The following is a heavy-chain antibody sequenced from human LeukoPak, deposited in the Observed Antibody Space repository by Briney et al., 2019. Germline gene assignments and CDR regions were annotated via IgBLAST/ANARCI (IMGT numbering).Heavy chain of an antibody. CDR1: GFTFSSYS. D-gene: IGHD3-10*01. J-gene: IGHJ6*02. CDR2: IKQDGSEK. V-gene: IGHV3-7*01. CDR3: ASEGVVYYYGMDV. Sequence: GGSLRLSCAASGFTFSSYSMNWVRQAPGKGLEWVANIKQDGSEKYYVDSVKGRFTISRDNAKNSLYLQMNSLRAEDTAVYYCASEGVVYYYGMDVWGQGTTVTVSS.